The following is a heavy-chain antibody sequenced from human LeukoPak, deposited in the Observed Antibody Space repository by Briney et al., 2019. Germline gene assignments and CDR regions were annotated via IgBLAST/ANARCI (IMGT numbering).Heavy chain of an antibody. CDR2: IYPGDSDT. CDR3: ARSYYYGSSGYFEPFDY. D-gene: IGHD3-22*01. CDR1: GYSFTSYW. J-gene: IGHJ4*02. Sequence: GESPKISCKGSGYSFTSYWIGWVRQMPGKGLEWMGIIYPGDSDTRYSPSFQGQVTISADKSISTAYLQWSSLKASDTAMYYCARSYYYGSSGYFEPFDYWGQGTLVTVSS. V-gene: IGHV5-51*01.